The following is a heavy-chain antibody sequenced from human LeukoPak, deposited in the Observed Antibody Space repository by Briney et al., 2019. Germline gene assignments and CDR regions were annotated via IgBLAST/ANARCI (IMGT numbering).Heavy chain of an antibody. CDR1: GESFSGYY. Sequence: PSETLSLTCVVYGESFSGYYWSWIRQPPGKGLGWVGEINHRGGTNYNPSLKSRVTISVDTSKNQFSLTLRSMTAADTAMYYCARGGRGLSAARRFKPGNWFDPWGQGILVTVSS. D-gene: IGHD2-2*01. J-gene: IGHJ5*02. V-gene: IGHV4-34*01. CDR2: INHRGGT. CDR3: ARGGRGLSAARRFKPGNWFDP.